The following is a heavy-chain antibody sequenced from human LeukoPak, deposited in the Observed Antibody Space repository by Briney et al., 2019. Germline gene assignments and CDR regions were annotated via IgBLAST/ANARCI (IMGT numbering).Heavy chain of an antibody. J-gene: IGHJ4*02. CDR3: ARVRAAAGTWDYFDY. CDR2: IKQDGSEK. Sequence: GGSLRLSCAASGFTFSSYWMTWVRQAPGKGLEWVANIKQDGSEKYYVDSVRGRFTISRDNAKNSLYLQMDSLRAKDTAVYYCARVRAAAGTWDYFDYWGQGTLVTVSS. CDR1: GFTFSSYW. D-gene: IGHD6-13*01. V-gene: IGHV3-7*01.